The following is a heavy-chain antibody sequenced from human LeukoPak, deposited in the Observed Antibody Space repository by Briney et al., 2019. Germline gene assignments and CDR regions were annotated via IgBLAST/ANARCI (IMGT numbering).Heavy chain of an antibody. J-gene: IGHJ4*02. Sequence: ASVDVSCKASGYTFTSYDINWVRQAPGQGLEWMGWMNPNSGNTGYAQKFQGRVTMTRNTSISTAYMELSSLRSEDTAVYYCARVEMATMALDYWGQGTLVTVSS. CDR2: MNPNSGNT. CDR3: ARVEMATMALDY. V-gene: IGHV1-8*01. D-gene: IGHD5-24*01. CDR1: GYTFTSYD.